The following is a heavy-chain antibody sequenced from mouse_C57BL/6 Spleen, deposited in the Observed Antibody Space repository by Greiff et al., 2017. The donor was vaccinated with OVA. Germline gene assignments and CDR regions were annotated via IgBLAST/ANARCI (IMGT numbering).Heavy chain of an antibody. CDR2: IHPNSGST. J-gene: IGHJ2*01. Sequence: VQLQQPGAELVKPGASVKLSCKASGYTFTSYWMHWVKQRPGQGLEWIGMIHPNSGSTNYNEKFKSKATLTVDKSSSTAYMQLSSLTSEDSAVYYCAREVSSGDFDYWGQGTTLTVSS. CDR1: GYTFTSYW. D-gene: IGHD3-2*02. V-gene: IGHV1-64*01. CDR3: AREVSSGDFDY.